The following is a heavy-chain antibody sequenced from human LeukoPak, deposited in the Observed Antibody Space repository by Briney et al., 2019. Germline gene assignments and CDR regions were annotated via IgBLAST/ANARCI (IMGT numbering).Heavy chain of an antibody. CDR3: AREVPGVDRIQLWPDYYGMDV. CDR1: GYTFTSYG. J-gene: IGHJ6*02. CDR2: IIPIFGTA. D-gene: IGHD5-18*01. Sequence: SVKVSCKASGYTFTSYGISWVRQAPGQGLEWVGGIIPIFGTANYAQKFQGRVTITADESTSTAYMELSSLRSEDTAVYYCAREVPGVDRIQLWPDYYGMDVWGQGTTVTVSS. V-gene: IGHV1-69*13.